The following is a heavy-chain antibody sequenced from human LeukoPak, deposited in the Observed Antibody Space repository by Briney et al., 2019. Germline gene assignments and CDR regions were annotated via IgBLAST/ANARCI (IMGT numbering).Heavy chain of an antibody. V-gene: IGHV3-30*18. Sequence: PGGSLRLSCVGSGFTFSSCGIHWVRQLPGKGPEWVAIISYDGSSEFYADSVKGRFKISRDNSKNTVNLQMNSLGVEDTAVYYCAKGLGPLVRGVVPRTYYMDVWGRGTTVTVSS. CDR2: ISYDGSSE. CDR3: AKGLGPLVRGVVPRTYYMDV. CDR1: GFTFSSCG. D-gene: IGHD3-10*01. J-gene: IGHJ6*03.